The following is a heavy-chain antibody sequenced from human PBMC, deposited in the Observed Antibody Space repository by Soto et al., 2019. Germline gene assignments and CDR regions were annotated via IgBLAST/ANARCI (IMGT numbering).Heavy chain of an antibody. Sequence: QVQLVQSGAEVKKPGSSVKVSCKASGGTFSSYAISWVRQAPGQGLEWMGGIIPIFGTANYAQKFQGRVTITADESTSTAYMALSCLRSEDTAVYYCARVPGIAAAGTPPRYYYYGMDVWGQGTTVTVSS. V-gene: IGHV1-69*01. CDR1: GGTFSSYA. CDR3: ARVPGIAAAGTPPRYYYYGMDV. J-gene: IGHJ6*02. CDR2: IIPIFGTA. D-gene: IGHD6-13*01.